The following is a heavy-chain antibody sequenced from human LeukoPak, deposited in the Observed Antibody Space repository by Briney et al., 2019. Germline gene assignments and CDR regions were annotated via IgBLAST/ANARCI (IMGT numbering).Heavy chain of an antibody. J-gene: IGHJ5*02. Sequence: AASVKVSCKASGYTFTGYYMHWVRQAPGQGLEWVGWINPNSGGTNYAQKFQGRVTMTRDTSISTANMELSRLRSDDTAVYYCARGVRYFDWREVPNWFDPWGQGTLVTVSS. CDR2: INPNSGGT. CDR3: ARGVRYFDWREVPNWFDP. CDR1: GYTFTGYY. V-gene: IGHV1-2*02. D-gene: IGHD3-9*01.